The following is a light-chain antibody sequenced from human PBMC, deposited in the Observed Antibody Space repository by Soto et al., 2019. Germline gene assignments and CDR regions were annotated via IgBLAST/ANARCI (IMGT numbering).Light chain of an antibody. V-gene: IGKV1-27*01. CDR3: QKYNSAPWT. J-gene: IGKJ1*01. CDR2: ATS. Sequence: DIQMTQSPSSLSASVGESVTITCRASQGISNYLAWYQQEPGKAPKLLIYATSTLQSGVPSRFSGSGSGTDFTLTISSLQPEDVATYYCQKYNSAPWTFGQGTKVEIK. CDR1: QGISNY.